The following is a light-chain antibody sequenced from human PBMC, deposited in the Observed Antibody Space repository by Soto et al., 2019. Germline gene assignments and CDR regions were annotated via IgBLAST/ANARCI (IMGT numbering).Light chain of an antibody. J-gene: IGLJ2*01. CDR1: SNDVGLYKY. Sequence: QSVLTQPASVSGSPGQSITISCTGTSNDVGLYKYVSWYQQHPGKAPKLIIYEVSNRPSGVSNRFSGSKSGNTASLTISGRQAEDEADYFCSSYASSTALIFGGGTKLTVL. CDR2: EVS. CDR3: SSYASSTALI. V-gene: IGLV2-14*01.